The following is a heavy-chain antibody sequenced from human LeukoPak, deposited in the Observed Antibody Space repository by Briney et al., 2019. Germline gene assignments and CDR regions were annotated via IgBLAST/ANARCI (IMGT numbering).Heavy chain of an antibody. Sequence: PSQTLSLTCTVSGGSISSYYWSWIRQPAGKGLEWIGRIYTSGSTNYNPSLKSRVTMSVDTSKNQFSLKLSSVTAADTAVYYCARITVTTRGGYYYGMDVWGQGTTVTVSS. CDR2: IYTSGST. D-gene: IGHD4-17*01. CDR3: ARITVTTRGGYYYGMDV. J-gene: IGHJ6*02. CDR1: GGSISSYY. V-gene: IGHV4-4*07.